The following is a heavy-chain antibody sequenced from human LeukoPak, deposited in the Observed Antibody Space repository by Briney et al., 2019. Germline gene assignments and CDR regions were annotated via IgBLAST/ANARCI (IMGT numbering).Heavy chain of an antibody. J-gene: IGHJ4*02. Sequence: GGSLRLSCAASGFTFSASWMHWVRRVPGKGLVWVSRISADGSSFSYADSVKGRFTTSRDNAKNTVYLQMNSLRAEDTAVYHCARGYGSSWFYFDYWGQGTPIAVSS. CDR1: GFTFSASW. CDR2: ISADGSSF. D-gene: IGHD6-13*01. CDR3: ARGYGSSWFYFDY. V-gene: IGHV3-74*01.